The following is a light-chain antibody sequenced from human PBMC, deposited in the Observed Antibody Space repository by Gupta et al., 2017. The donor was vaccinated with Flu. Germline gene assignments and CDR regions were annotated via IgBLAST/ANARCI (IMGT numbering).Light chain of an antibody. Sequence: DIVMTQSPDSLAVSLGEGATINCKSSQSVLYTSNNKNYLAWYQQKPGQPPKLLIDWASTRQPGVPDRFSGSGSGTDFTLTISSLQAEDVAVYYCQQDDRTPEIFGRGTKLEI. CDR1: QSVLYTSNNKNY. J-gene: IGKJ2*01. CDR3: QQDDRTPEI. CDR2: WAS. V-gene: IGKV4-1*01.